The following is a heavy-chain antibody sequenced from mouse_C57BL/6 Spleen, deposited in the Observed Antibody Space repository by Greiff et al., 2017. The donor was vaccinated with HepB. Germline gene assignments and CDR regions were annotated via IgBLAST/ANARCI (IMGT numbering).Heavy chain of an antibody. D-gene: IGHD1-1*01. CDR1: GYAFSSYW. Sequence: QVHVKQSGAELVKPGASVKISCKASGYAFSSYWMNWVKQRPGKGLEWIGQIYPGDGDTNYNGKFKGKATLTADKSSSTAYMQLSSLTSEDSAVYFCARDYYGSSYVDYWGQGTTLTVSS. CDR2: IYPGDGDT. CDR3: ARDYYGSSYVDY. J-gene: IGHJ2*01. V-gene: IGHV1-80*01.